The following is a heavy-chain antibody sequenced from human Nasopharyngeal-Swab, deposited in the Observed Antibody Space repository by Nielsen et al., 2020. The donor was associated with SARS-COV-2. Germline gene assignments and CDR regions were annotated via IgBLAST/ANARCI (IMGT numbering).Heavy chain of an antibody. D-gene: IGHD3/OR15-3a*01. CDR1: GFTFSSFG. Sequence: GGSLKISCAASGFTFSSFGMHWVRQAPGKGLEWVAFIAHDASNEYYGDSVKGRFSISRDSSKNTLYLQMDSLRAEDTAVYYCVRGSRDWRGADYWGQGTLVTVSS. CDR2: IAHDASNE. J-gene: IGHJ4*02. CDR3: VRGSRDWRGADY. V-gene: IGHV3-30*03.